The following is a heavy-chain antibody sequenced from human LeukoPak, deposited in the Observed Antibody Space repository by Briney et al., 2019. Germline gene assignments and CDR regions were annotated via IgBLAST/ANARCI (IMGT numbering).Heavy chain of an antibody. J-gene: IGHJ4*02. Sequence: GGSLRLSCAASGFTFSRYWMHWVRQAPGKGLEWVSAFSASGGSTFYAASVKGRFTISRDNSKNTLYLQMDSLRAEDTAVYYCARDIATAGHLAFDYWGQGILVTVSS. CDR1: GFTFSRYW. CDR3: ARDIATAGHLAFDY. CDR2: FSASGGST. V-gene: IGHV3-23*01. D-gene: IGHD6-13*01.